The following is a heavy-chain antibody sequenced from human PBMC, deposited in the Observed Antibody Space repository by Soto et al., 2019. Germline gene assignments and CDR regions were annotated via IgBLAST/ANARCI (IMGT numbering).Heavy chain of an antibody. CDR1: GGSISSGGYY. D-gene: IGHD3-9*01. Sequence: TLSLTCTVSGGSISSGGYYWSWIRQHPGKGLEWIGYIYYSGSTYYNPSLKSRVTISVDTSKNQFSLKLSSVTAADTAVYYCARAYFDWLLLGFDYWGQGTLVTVSS. V-gene: IGHV4-31*03. CDR3: ARAYFDWLLLGFDY. CDR2: IYYSGST. J-gene: IGHJ4*02.